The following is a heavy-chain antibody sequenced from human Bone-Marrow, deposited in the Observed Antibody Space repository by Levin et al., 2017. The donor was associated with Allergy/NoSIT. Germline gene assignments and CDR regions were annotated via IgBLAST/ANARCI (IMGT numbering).Heavy chain of an antibody. CDR2: VSKSGTII. V-gene: IGHV3-48*03. D-gene: IGHD4-17*01. J-gene: IGHJ6*03. CDR3: AKAGTTVMLDYSYLDV. Sequence: LSLTCAASEFPFSDYEMNWVRQAPGRGLEWLSYVSKSGTIIYYADSVKGRFTVSRDNAKSSLYLQMNSLRVEDTAVYYCAKAGTTVMLDYSYLDVWGEGTAVTVSS. CDR1: EFPFSDYE.